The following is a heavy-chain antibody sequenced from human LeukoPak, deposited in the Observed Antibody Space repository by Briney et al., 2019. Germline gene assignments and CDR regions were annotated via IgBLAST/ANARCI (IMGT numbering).Heavy chain of an antibody. J-gene: IGHJ6*02. V-gene: IGHV5-51*01. D-gene: IGHD2-2*01. Sequence: GESLKISCKGSGYSFTSYWIGWVRQMPGKGLEWMGIIYPGDSDTRYSPSFQGQVTISADKSISTAYLQWSSLKASDTAMYYCARLPPRDIVVVPSLGDVWGQGTTVTVSS. CDR1: GYSFTSYW. CDR3: ARLPPRDIVVVPSLGDV. CDR2: IYPGDSDT.